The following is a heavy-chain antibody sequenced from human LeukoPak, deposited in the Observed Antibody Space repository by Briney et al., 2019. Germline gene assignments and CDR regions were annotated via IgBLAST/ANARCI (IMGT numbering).Heavy chain of an antibody. D-gene: IGHD2-2*02. CDR3: ARGAIGYCTSTSCYRVNWFDP. J-gene: IGHJ5*02. CDR2: INHSGST. Sequence: SETLSLTCAVYGGSFSGYYWSWIRQPPGKGLEWIGEINHSGSTNYNPSLKSRVTISVDTSKNQFSLKLSSVTAADTAVYYCARGAIGYCTSTSCYRVNWFDPWGQGTLVTVSS. V-gene: IGHV4-34*01. CDR1: GGSFSGYY.